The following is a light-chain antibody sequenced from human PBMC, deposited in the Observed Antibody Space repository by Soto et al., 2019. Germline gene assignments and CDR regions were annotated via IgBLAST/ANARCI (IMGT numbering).Light chain of an antibody. CDR3: IQRIDFPFA. CDR2: ALS. J-gene: IGKJ3*01. CDR1: RSLFDRDDGNTY. Sequence: DIVMTQAPLSLPVTPGEPASISCRSSRSLFDRDDGNTYLDWYLKKPGQSPQLLIYALSYRASGVPDRFSGSVSGTDCTLKISRVEAEDVGVYYFIQRIDFPFAFGPGTRVDIK. V-gene: IGKV2-40*01.